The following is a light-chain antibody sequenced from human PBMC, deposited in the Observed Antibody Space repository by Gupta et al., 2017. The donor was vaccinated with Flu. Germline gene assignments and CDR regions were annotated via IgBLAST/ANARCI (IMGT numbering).Light chain of an antibody. Sequence: PSSLSASVGDRVNITCRTSLGITKYLNWYQLKSGDAPKLLIYDASHLQSGVPSRFSGSGSGTEFTLTITSLQPEDFATYSCQQSHYMPWAFGQGTKVDIK. V-gene: IGKV1-39*01. CDR2: DAS. J-gene: IGKJ1*01. CDR3: QQSHYMPWA. CDR1: LGITKY.